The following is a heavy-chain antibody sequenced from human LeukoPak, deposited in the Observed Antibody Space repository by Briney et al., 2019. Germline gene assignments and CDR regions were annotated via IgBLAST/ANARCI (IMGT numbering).Heavy chain of an antibody. CDR1: GLTFTIYG. CDR2: ISAYNGNT. CDR3: AREDLGPAYSSGWYGLGAFDI. J-gene: IGHJ3*02. Sequence: ASVTVSFKASGLTFTIYGISWVRQAPGQGLEWMGWISAYNGNTNYPQKLQGRVTITTDTSTSTACMELRSLRSDDTAVYYCAREDLGPAYSSGWYGLGAFDIWGQGTMVTVSS. D-gene: IGHD6-19*01. V-gene: IGHV1-18*04.